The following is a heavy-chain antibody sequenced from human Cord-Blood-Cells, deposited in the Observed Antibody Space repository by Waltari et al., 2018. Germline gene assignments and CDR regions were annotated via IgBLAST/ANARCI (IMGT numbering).Heavy chain of an antibody. V-gene: IGHV3-74*01. Sequence: EVQLVESGGGLVQPGGSLRLSCAASGFTFSSYWMPWVRQAPGKGLVWVFRMNSDGSSTSYADSVKGRFTISRDNAKNTLYLQMNSLRAEDTAVYYCARGPIVVVPAAIRQYYYYGMDVWGQGTTVTVSS. D-gene: IGHD2-2*01. J-gene: IGHJ6*02. CDR3: ARGPIVVVPAAIRQYYYYGMDV. CDR2: MNSDGSST. CDR1: GFTFSSYW.